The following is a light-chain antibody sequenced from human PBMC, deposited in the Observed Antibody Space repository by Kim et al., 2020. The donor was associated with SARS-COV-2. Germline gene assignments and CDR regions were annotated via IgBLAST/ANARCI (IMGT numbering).Light chain of an antibody. CDR2: EVT. Sequence: SFTISIAGTRRYVGGYTLVSRYQPTPGQAPKLLIYEVTERPSGISHRFSGSKSGNTASLTISGLQAEDEADYYCCSCATSGSVTYVFGTGTKVTVL. CDR1: RRYVGGYTL. J-gene: IGLJ1*01. V-gene: IGLV2-23*02. CDR3: CSCATSGSVTYV.